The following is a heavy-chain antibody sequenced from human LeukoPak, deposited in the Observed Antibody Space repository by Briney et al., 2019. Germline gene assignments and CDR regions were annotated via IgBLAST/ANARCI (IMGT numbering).Heavy chain of an antibody. J-gene: IGHJ4*02. CDR1: GVTLSSYA. Sequence: GGSLRLSCEASGVTLSSYAMSWARQAPGKGLEWVSGISSSGSGGNTYYADSVKGRFTISRDSSQNTLFLHMNSLRAEDTAVYYCAKSSYYDSSGYYREYYFDYWGQGTLVTVSS. CDR3: AKSSYYDSSGYYREYYFDY. CDR2: ISSSGSGGNT. D-gene: IGHD3-22*01. V-gene: IGHV3-23*01.